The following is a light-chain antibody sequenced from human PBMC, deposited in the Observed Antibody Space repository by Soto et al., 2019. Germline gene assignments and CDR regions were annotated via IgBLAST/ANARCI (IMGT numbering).Light chain of an antibody. CDR3: HQYHSFFNYT. J-gene: IGKJ2*01. Sequence: DIQMTQSPSTLSASVGDRVTITCLASHSISAWLAWYQQKPGKAPKLLIYKASTLDSGVPSRFSGSGSGTEFTLTISRLKPDDFATYYCHQYHSFFNYTFGQGTKLEIK. CDR2: KAS. CDR1: HSISAW. V-gene: IGKV1-5*03.